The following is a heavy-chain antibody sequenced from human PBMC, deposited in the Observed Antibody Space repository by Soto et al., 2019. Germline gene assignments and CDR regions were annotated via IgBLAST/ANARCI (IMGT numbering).Heavy chain of an antibody. D-gene: IGHD3-3*01. Sequence: GASVKVSCKASGYTFTSYYMHWVRQAPGQGLEWMGIINPSGGSTSHAQKFQGRVTMTRDTSTSTVYMELSSLRSEDTAVYYCARDPIYYDFWSGSDGAFDIWGQGTMVTVSS. CDR3: ARDPIYYDFWSGSDGAFDI. CDR1: GYTFTSYY. V-gene: IGHV1-46*01. J-gene: IGHJ3*02. CDR2: INPSGGST.